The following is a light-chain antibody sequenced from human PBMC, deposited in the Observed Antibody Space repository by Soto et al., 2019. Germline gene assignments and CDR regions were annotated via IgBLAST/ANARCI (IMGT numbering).Light chain of an antibody. V-gene: IGLV2-23*01. CDR1: ASNIGGYNL. CDR2: EGV. J-gene: IGLJ1*01. CDR3: CSYVGATTYV. Sequence: QSVLTQPASVSGSPGQSITITCTGSASNIGGYNLVSWYQHHAGKAPKVIIYEGVKRPSGVSNRFSGFKSGTTASLTISGLQAEDEADYYCCSYVGATTYVFGSGTKVTAL.